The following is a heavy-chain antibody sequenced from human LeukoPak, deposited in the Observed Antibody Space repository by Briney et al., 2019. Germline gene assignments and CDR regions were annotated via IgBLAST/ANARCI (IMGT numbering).Heavy chain of an antibody. J-gene: IGHJ6*03. CDR1: GFTFRNAW. Sequence: GGSLRLSCAASGFTFRNAWMSWVRQAPGRGLEWVGRIKSKTDGGTTDYAAPVKGRFTISRDDSKNTLYLQMNSLKTEDTAVYYCTTDVGATKFYYYYMDVWGKGTTVTVSS. V-gene: IGHV3-15*01. CDR2: IKSKTDGGTT. D-gene: IGHD1-26*01. CDR3: TTDVGATKFYYYYMDV.